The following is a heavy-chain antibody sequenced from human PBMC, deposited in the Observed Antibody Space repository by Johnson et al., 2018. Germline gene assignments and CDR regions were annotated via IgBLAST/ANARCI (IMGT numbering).Heavy chain of an antibody. V-gene: IGHV3-30*03. CDR3: ARERVLISAFDI. J-gene: IGHJ3*02. CDR1: GFTFSSYG. Sequence: QVQLVQSGGGVVQPGRSLRLSCAASGFTFSSYGMHWVRQAPGKGLEWVAVISYDGSNKYYADSVKGRFTLSRDNSKNTLYLQMNSLRAEDTAVYYCARERVLISAFDIWGQGTMVTVSS. CDR2: ISYDGSNK. D-gene: IGHD3-10*01.